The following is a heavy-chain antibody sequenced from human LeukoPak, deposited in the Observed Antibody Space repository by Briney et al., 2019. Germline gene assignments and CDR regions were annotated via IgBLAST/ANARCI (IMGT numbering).Heavy chain of an antibody. CDR1: GGSISSSSYY. CDR3: ARSEGRYNFPYYFDY. Sequence: SETLSLTCTVSGGSISSSSYYWGWIRQPPGEGLEWIGSIYYSGSTYYNPSLKSRVTISVDTSKNQFSLKLSSVTAADTAVYYCARSEGRYNFPYYFDYWGQGTLVTVSS. CDR2: IYYSGST. D-gene: IGHD5-24*01. V-gene: IGHV4-39*07. J-gene: IGHJ4*02.